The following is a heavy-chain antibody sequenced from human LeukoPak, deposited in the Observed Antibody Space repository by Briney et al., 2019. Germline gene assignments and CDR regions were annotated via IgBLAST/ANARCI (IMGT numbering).Heavy chain of an antibody. CDR2: IYYSGST. CDR1: GGSISSYY. CDR3: ARVSVGATQWDV. V-gene: IGHV4-59*01. J-gene: IGHJ6*04. Sequence: SETLSLTCTVSGGSISSYYWSWIRQPPGKGLEWIGYIYYSGSTNYNPSLKSRVTISVDTSKNQFSLKLSSVTAADTAVYYCARVSVGATQWDVWGKGTTVTVSS. D-gene: IGHD1-26*01.